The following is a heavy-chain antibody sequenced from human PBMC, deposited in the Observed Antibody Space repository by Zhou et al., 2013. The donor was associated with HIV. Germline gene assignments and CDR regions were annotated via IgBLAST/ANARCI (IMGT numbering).Heavy chain of an antibody. V-gene: IGHV1-69*04. CDR2: VIPLHSIA. CDR1: GDTFSSDV. Sequence: QVQLVQSGAEVKKPGSSVKVSCKASGDTFSSDVITWVRQARGQGLEWMGGVIPLHSIAQYPPKFQDRVTIIADEATSTAYMELTRLTLEDTAVYYCARTLESSGKYGYYYYYYMDVWGNGTTVTVSS. D-gene: IGHD1-26*01. CDR3: ARTLESSGKYGYYYYYYMDV. J-gene: IGHJ6*03.